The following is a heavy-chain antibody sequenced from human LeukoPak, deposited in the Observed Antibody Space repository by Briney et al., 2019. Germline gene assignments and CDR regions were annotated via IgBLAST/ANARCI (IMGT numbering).Heavy chain of an antibody. Sequence: GGSLRLSCAASGFTFSNYEMFWVRQAPGKGLEWVSYISSSGRTIYYADSVKGRFTISRDNAKNSLYLQMNSLRAEDTAVYYCAKDCVGAPGYWGQGTLVTVSS. D-gene: IGHD1-26*01. V-gene: IGHV3-48*03. CDR3: AKDCVGAPGY. CDR2: ISSSGRTI. CDR1: GFTFSNYE. J-gene: IGHJ4*02.